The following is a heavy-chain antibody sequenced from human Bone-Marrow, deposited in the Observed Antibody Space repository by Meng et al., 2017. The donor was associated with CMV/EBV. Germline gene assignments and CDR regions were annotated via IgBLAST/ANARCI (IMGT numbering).Heavy chain of an antibody. V-gene: IGHV3-11*01. CDR3: LREVSGSTDFDY. J-gene: IGHJ4*02. Sequence: LSLTCAASGFTFSDYFMSWIRQAPGKVPEWVSYISGGASTKSYAGSVNGRFTISRDNAKNSLYLSMSSLRAGDTAVHYCLREVSGSTDFDYWGQGTLVTVSS. CDR2: ISGGASTK. D-gene: IGHD1-26*01. CDR1: GFTFSDYF.